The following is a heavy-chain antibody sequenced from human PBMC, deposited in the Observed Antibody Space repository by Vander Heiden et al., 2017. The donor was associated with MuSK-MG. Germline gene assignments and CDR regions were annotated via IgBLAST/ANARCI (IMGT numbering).Heavy chain of an antibody. CDR2: TSSTGGKT. CDR3: AKGAISGFFWYNYHMDV. CDR1: GFTFGKYA. V-gene: IGHV3-23*04. Sequence: EVQLVESGGGWVKPGGSLRLPGVVSGFTFGKYAMTWVRQAPGKGLEWVSATSSTGGKTNYADSVKGRFTMSRDNSKNTLYLQMESLRAEDTARYYCAKGAISGFFWYNYHMDVWGRGTKGTVSS. J-gene: IGHJ6*03. D-gene: IGHD3-22*01.